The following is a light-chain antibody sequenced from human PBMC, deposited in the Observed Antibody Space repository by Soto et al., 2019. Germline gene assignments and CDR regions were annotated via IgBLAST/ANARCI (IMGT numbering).Light chain of an antibody. CDR3: QQYNNWPRT. Sequence: EIVLTQSPGTLSLSPGERATLSCRASQSVSSNLAWYQQKPGQAPRLLIYGASTRATGIPARFGGSGSGTEFTLTINSLQSEDFAVYYCQQYNNWPRTFGQGTKVDIK. CDR2: GAS. J-gene: IGKJ1*01. CDR1: QSVSSN. V-gene: IGKV3-15*01.